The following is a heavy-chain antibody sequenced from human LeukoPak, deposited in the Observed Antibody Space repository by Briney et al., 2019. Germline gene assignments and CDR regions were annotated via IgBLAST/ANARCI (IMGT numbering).Heavy chain of an antibody. CDR1: GFSVSSNY. Sequence: GGSLRLSCAASGFSVSSNYMSWVRQVPGKGLEWVSVIYSGDNSYYADSVKGRFTISRDNSKNTLLLQMNSLRVEDTAVYFCAREGYYDFWSDHHYFDYWGQGTLVTVSS. CDR2: IYSGDNS. CDR3: AREGYYDFWSDHHYFDY. J-gene: IGHJ4*02. V-gene: IGHV3-53*01. D-gene: IGHD3-3*01.